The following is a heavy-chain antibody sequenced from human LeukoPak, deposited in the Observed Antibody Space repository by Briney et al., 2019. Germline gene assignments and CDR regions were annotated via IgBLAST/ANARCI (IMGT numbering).Heavy chain of an antibody. J-gene: IGHJ4*02. V-gene: IGHV3-21*01. CDR3: ARDLYYDSSVYYFDY. CDR1: GFTFSSYS. Sequence: GGSLRLSCAASGFTFSSYSMNWVRQAPGKGLEWVSSISSSSYIYYADSVKGRFTISRDNAKNSLYLQMNSLRAEDTAVYYCARDLYYDSSVYYFDYWGQGTLVTVSS. CDR2: ISSSSYI. D-gene: IGHD3-22*01.